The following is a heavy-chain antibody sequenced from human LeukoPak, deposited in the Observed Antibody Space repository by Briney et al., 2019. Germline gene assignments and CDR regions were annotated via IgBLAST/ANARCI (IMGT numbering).Heavy chain of an antibody. CDR2: INHSGST. CDR3: ARGHFPYYYVSSGYEPKKGGFDY. Sequence: SETLSLTCAVYGGSFSGYYWSWIRQPPGKGLEWIGEINHSGSTNYNPSLKSRVTISVDTSKNQFSLKLSSVTAADTAVYYCARGHFPYYYVSSGYEPKKGGFDYWGQGTLVTVSS. CDR1: GGSFSGYY. J-gene: IGHJ4*02. V-gene: IGHV4-34*01. D-gene: IGHD3-22*01.